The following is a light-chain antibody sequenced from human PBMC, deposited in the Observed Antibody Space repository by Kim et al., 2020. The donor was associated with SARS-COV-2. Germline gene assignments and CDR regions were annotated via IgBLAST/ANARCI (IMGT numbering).Light chain of an antibody. J-gene: IGLJ1*01. CDR3: QSYDSSLSVV. Sequence: GQRVNSTRTGSTCNIGAGYNVHWYRQLPGTAPKVVIYDKHNLPSGVPDRFSGSRSGTSASLAIAGLQAEDEADYYCQSYDSSLSVVFGAGTKVTVL. CDR1: TCNIGAGYN. CDR2: DKH. V-gene: IGLV1-40*01.